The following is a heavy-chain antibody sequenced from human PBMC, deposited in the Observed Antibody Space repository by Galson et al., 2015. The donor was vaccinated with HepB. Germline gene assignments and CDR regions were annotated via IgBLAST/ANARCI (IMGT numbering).Heavy chain of an antibody. J-gene: IGHJ4*02. Sequence: SLRLSCAVSGFTFSTFEMHWVRQAPGKGLEWISYISGSSNSIYYADSVKGRFTISRDNANNSLYLQMNSLRAEDTALYYCAGDISGSHLDYWGQGTPVIVS. CDR3: AGDISGSHLDY. CDR1: GFTFSTFE. D-gene: IGHD1-26*01. CDR2: ISGSSNSI. V-gene: IGHV3-48*03.